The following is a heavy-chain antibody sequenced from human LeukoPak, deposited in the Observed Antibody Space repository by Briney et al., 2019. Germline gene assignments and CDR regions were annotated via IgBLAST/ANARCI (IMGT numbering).Heavy chain of an antibody. CDR3: ARRIAAAGTLVDY. CDR2: IYPGDSDT. J-gene: IGHJ4*02. Sequence: GESLKISCKGSGYRFTSYWIGWVRQMPGKDLEWMGIIYPGDSDTRYSPSFQGRVTISADKSISTAYLQWSSLKASDTAMYYCARRIAAAGTLVDYWGQGTLVTVSS. CDR1: GYRFTSYW. D-gene: IGHD6-13*01. V-gene: IGHV5-51*01.